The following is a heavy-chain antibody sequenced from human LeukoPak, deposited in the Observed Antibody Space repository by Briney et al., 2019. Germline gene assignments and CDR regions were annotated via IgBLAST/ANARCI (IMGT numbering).Heavy chain of an antibody. CDR3: ARDSTPRITIFGVVMTHFYFDY. J-gene: IGHJ4*02. D-gene: IGHD3-3*01. CDR1: GFTFSSYA. V-gene: IGHV3-30*01. Sequence: PGRSLRLPCAASGFTFSSYAMHWVRQAPGKGLEWVAVISYDGSNKYYADSVKGRFTISRDNSKNTLYLQMNSLRAEDTAVYYCARDSTPRITIFGVVMTHFYFDYWGQGTLVTVS. CDR2: ISYDGSNK.